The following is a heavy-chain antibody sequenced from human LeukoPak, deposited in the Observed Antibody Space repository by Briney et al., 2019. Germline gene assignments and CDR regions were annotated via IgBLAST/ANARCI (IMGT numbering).Heavy chain of an antibody. J-gene: IGHJ4*02. V-gene: IGHV4-39*01. Sequence: SETLSLTCTVSGGSISSSDYYWGWIRQPPGKGLEWIGSIYYGGSTYYNPSLKSRVTISVDTSMNQFSLKLSFVTTADTAVYYCARAPVFGYSYGYTGRYYFDYWGQGTLVTVSS. CDR3: ARAPVFGYSYGYTGRYYFDY. D-gene: IGHD5-18*01. CDR2: IYYGGST. CDR1: GGSISSSDYY.